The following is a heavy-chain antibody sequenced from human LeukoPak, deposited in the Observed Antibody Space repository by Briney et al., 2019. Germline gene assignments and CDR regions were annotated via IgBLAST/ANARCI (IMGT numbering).Heavy chain of an antibody. J-gene: IGHJ4*02. V-gene: IGHV3-23*01. D-gene: IGHD3-16*02. CDR3: ANLVYDYVWGSYRFPSLDGDY. CDR2: ISGSGGST. CDR1: GFTFSSYA. Sequence: GGSLRLSCAASGFTFSSYAMSWVRQAPGKGLEWVSAISGSGGSTYYADSVKGRFTISRDNSKNTLYLQMNSLRAEDTAVYYCANLVYDYVWGSYRFPSLDGDYCGQGTLVTVSS.